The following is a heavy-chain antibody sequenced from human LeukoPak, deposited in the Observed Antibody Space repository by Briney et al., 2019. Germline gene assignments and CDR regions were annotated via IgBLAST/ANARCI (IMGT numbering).Heavy chain of an antibody. V-gene: IGHV4-59*08. J-gene: IGHJ4*02. CDR3: ATSRYSSGWYIDY. CDR2: IYYSGST. D-gene: IGHD6-19*01. CDR1: GGSISSYY. Sequence: SETLSLTCTVSGGSISSYYWSWIRQPPGKGLEWIGYIYYSGSTNYNPSLKSRVTISVDTSKNQFSLKLSSVTAADTAVYYCATSRYSSGWYIDYWGQGTLVTVPS.